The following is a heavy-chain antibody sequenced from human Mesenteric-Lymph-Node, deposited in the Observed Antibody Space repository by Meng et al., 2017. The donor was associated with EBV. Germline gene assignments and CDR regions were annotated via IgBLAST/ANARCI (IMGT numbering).Heavy chain of an antibody. Sequence: QVQLVQSGAEVKKPGASVRVSCKASGYTLTSYAINWVRQARGQGLEWMGWIITYNGNTNYAQKLQGRVTMTTDTSTSTAYMELRSLRSDDSAVYYCVVGDSGYEPDYWGQGTLVTVSS. V-gene: IGHV1-18*01. CDR2: IITYNGNT. J-gene: IGHJ4*02. CDR1: GYTLTSYA. CDR3: VVGDSGYEPDY. D-gene: IGHD5-12*01.